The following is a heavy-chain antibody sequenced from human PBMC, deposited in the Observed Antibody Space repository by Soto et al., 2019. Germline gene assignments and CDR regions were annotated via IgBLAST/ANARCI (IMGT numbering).Heavy chain of an antibody. CDR2: VYNGNT. Sequence: SETLSLTCTISGGSISGYYWTWIRQSPGKGLEYIGYVYNGNTNYNPSLNSRVTISVDTSKNQFSLKLSSVTAADTAVYYCGRLNGYCVSTSCHGYYGMDVWGQGTTVTVSS. V-gene: IGHV4-59*08. CDR1: GGSISGYY. J-gene: IGHJ6*02. CDR3: GRLNGYCVSTSCHGYYGMDV. D-gene: IGHD2-2*03.